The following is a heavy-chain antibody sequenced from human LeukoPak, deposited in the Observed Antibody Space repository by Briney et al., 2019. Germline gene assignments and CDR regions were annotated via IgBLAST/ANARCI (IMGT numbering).Heavy chain of an antibody. CDR3: ALQKADSSGYYYDAFDI. Sequence: SETLSLTCTVSGGSISSGDYYWSWIRQPPGKGLEWIGYIYYSGSTYYNPSLKSRVTISVDTSKNQFSLKLSSVTAADTAVYYCALQKADSSGYYYDAFDIWGQGTMVTVSS. V-gene: IGHV4-30-4*01. CDR2: IYYSGST. CDR1: GGSISSGDYY. D-gene: IGHD3-22*01. J-gene: IGHJ3*02.